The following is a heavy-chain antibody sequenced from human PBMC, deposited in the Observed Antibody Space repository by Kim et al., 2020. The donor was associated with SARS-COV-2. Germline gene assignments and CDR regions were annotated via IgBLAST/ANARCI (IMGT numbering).Heavy chain of an antibody. CDR3: AKLGGYYYDSSRHFDY. V-gene: IGHV3-30*18. D-gene: IGHD3-22*01. CDR1: GFTFSSYG. Sequence: GGSLRLSCAASGFTFSSYGMHWVRQAPGKGLEWVAVISYDGSNKYYADSVKGRFTISRDNSKNTLYLQMNSLRAEDTAVYYCAKLGGYYYDSSRHFDYWGQGTLVTVSS. J-gene: IGHJ4*02. CDR2: ISYDGSNK.